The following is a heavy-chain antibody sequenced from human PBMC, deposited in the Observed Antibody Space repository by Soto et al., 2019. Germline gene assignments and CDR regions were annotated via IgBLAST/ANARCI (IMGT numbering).Heavy chain of an antibody. J-gene: IGHJ5*02. Sequence: QVQLVQSGAEVKKPGASVKVSCKASGYTFTSYDINWVRQATGQGLEWMGWMNPNSGNTDYAQKFQGRVTMPRNTSISTAYMELSSLRSEDTAVYYCARERSAAGAGWFDPWGQGTLVNVSS. CDR1: GYTFTSYD. CDR2: MNPNSGNT. D-gene: IGHD6-13*01. CDR3: ARERSAAGAGWFDP. V-gene: IGHV1-8*01.